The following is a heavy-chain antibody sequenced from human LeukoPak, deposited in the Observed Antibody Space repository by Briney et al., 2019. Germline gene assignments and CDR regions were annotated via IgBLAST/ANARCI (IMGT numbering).Heavy chain of an antibody. CDR2: INPNSGGT. D-gene: IGHD6-19*01. V-gene: IGHV1-2*06. CDR3: ASYTQPSSGWYQGYYYYGMDV. CDR1: GYTFTGYY. Sequence: ASVKVSCKASGYTFTGYYMHWVRQAPGQGLEWMGRINPNSGGTNYAQKFQGRVTMTRDTSISTAYMELSRLRSDDTAVYYCASYTQPSSGWYQGYYYYGMDVWGQGTTVTVSS. J-gene: IGHJ6*02.